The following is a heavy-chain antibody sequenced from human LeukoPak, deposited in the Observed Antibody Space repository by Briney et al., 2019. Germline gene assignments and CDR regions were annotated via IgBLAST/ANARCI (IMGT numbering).Heavy chain of an antibody. D-gene: IGHD4-17*01. CDR1: GYSFTSYW. CDR3: ARLFYGDYVGGIYFDY. CDR2: IYPGDSDT. Sequence: RHGESLKISCKGSGYSFTSYWIAWVRQMPGKGLEWMGIIYPGDSDTKYSPSVQGQVTISADKSISTAYLQWSSLKASDTAMYYCARLFYGDYVGGIYFDYWGQGTLVTVSS. V-gene: IGHV5-51*01. J-gene: IGHJ4*02.